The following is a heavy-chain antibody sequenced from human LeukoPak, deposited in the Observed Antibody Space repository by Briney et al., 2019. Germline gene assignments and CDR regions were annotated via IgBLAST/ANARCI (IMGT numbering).Heavy chain of an antibody. D-gene: IGHD6-19*01. J-gene: IGHJ5*02. V-gene: IGHV1-8*01. CDR1: GYTFTSYD. CDR2: MNPNSGNT. CDR3: ARAGGSGWWYPRSSEDYNWFDP. Sequence: ASVKVTCKASGYTFTSYDIYWVRQAPGQGLEWMGWMNPNSGNTGYAQKFQGRVTMTRNTSISTAYMELSSLRSEDTAVYYCARAGGSGWWYPRSSEDYNWFDPWGQGTLVTVSS.